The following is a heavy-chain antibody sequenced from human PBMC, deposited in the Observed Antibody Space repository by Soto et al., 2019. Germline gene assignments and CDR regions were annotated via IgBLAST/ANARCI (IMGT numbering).Heavy chain of an antibody. CDR2: IYYSGSI. CDR3: ARTPPWRNMVRGVMANYYGMDV. J-gene: IGHJ6*02. Sequence: PSETLSLTCTVSGGSISSGGYYWSWIRQHPGKGLEWIGYIYYSGSIYYNPSLKSRVTISVDTSKNQFSLKLSSVTAADTAVYYCARTPPWRNMVRGVMANYYGMDVWGQGTTVTVSS. V-gene: IGHV4-31*03. CDR1: GGSISSGGYY. D-gene: IGHD3-10*01.